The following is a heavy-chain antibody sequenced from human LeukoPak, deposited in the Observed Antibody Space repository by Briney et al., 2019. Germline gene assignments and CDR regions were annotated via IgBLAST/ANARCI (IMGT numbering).Heavy chain of an antibody. CDR2: IHSTDSHA. CDR3: AGARHGDFQWDY. CDR1: GFTLTNYW. V-gene: IGHV5-51*01. Sequence: GGSLQISCQGSGFTLTNYWIGWVRQMPGKGLEWMGIIHSTDSHAKYSPSFQGQVTISVDKSISTAYLQWRGLKASDTAMYYCAGARHGDFQWDYWGQGTLVTVSS. D-gene: IGHD4-17*01. J-gene: IGHJ4*02.